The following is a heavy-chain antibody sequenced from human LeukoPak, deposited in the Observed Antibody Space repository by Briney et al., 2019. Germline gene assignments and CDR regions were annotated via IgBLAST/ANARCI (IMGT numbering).Heavy chain of an antibody. D-gene: IGHD3-10*01. CDR3: ARVFYPMVRGVITHYFDY. CDR1: GGSISSGGYS. J-gene: IGHJ4*02. Sequence: PSETLSLTCAVSGGSISSGGYSWSWIRQPPGKGLEWIGYIYYSGSTYYNPSLKSRVTISVDTSKNQFSLKLSSVTAADTAVYYCARVFYPMVRGVITHYFDYWGQGTLVTVSS. CDR2: IYYSGST. V-gene: IGHV4-30-4*07.